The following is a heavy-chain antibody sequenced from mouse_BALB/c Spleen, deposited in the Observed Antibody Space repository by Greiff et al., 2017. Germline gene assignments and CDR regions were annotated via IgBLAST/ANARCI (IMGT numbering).Heavy chain of an antibody. CDR1: GYTFTDYN. CDR2: IYPYNGGT. D-gene: IGHD2-3*01. CDR3: ARGDGYYEDFDY. J-gene: IGHJ2*01. Sequence: VQLKQSGPELVKPGASVKISCKASGYTFTDYNMHWVKQSHGKSLEWIGYIYPYNGGTGYNQKFKSKATLTVDNSSSTAYMELRSLTSEDSAVYYCARGDGYYEDFDYWGQGTTLTVSS. V-gene: IGHV1S29*02.